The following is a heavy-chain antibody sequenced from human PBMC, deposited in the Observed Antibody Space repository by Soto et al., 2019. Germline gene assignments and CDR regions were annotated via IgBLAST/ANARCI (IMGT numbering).Heavy chain of an antibody. D-gene: IGHD4-17*01. CDR1: GFTFSSSG. CDR3: AYHGGFDF. V-gene: IGHV3-23*01. J-gene: IGHJ3*01. CDR2: ISIRGDYR. Sequence: EGQVLQSGGGLVQPGESLRLSCGASGFTFSSSGMSWVRQAPGKGLEWVSSISIRGDYRYYADSVKGRFTISRDNSKNTLYLQMSSLTAEDTALYYCAYHGGFDFWGQGTMVAVSS.